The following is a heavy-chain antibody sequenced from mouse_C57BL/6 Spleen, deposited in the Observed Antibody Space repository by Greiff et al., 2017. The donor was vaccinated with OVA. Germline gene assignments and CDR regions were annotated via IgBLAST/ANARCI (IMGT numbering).Heavy chain of an antibody. D-gene: IGHD2-4*01. CDR2: IHPNSGST. CDR3: ARYDYDGYYHAMDY. CDR1: GYTFTSYW. V-gene: IGHV1-64*01. Sequence: QVQLQQPGAELVKPGASVKLSCKASGYTFTSYWMHWVKQRPGQGLEWIGIIHPNSGSTNYNEKFKSKATLTVDKSSSTAYMQLSSLTSEDSAVYYCARYDYDGYYHAMDYWGQGTSVTVSS. J-gene: IGHJ4*01.